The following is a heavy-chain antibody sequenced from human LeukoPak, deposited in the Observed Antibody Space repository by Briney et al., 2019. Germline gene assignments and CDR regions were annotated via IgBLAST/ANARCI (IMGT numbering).Heavy chain of an antibody. CDR3: AGSLGYSSDSYYYGMDV. J-gene: IGHJ6*02. CDR1: GFTVSNNY. V-gene: IGHV3-66*01. Sequence: QPGGSLRLSCAASGFTVSNNYMTWVRQAPGRGLEGVSVFYFAGSAYYADSVKGRFTISRDDSKNTVYLQMDILSADDTAVYYCAGSLGYSSDSYYYGMDVWGQGTTVIVSS. D-gene: IGHD5-12*01. CDR2: FYFAGSA.